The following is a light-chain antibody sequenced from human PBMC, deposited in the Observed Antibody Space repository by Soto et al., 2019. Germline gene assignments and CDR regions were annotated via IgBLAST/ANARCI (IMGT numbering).Light chain of an antibody. Sequence: DIQMTQSPSSLSASVGDRVTITCRASQSISNYLNWYQQKPGKAPKFLIYAASSLQSGVPSRFSGRGSGTDFTLTISSLQPEDFAIYFCQQSYSTPLTFGGGTKAEIK. CDR3: QQSYSTPLT. CDR1: QSISNY. CDR2: AAS. V-gene: IGKV1-39*01. J-gene: IGKJ4*01.